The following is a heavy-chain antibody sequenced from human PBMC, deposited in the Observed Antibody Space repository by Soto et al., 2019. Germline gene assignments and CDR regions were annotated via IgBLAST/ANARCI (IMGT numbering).Heavy chain of an antibody. J-gene: IGHJ4*02. V-gene: IGHV3-48*01. CDR1: GFTFSQYG. D-gene: IGHD1-26*01. CDR2: ISSSSTT. Sequence: EVQLVESGGGLVLPGGSLILSCAASGFTFSQYGLNWVRQAPGKGLEWVSFISSSSTTQYADSVRGRFTISRDNAKNSMYLHMNSLRAEDTAMYYCAREVGHIDYWGQGTLVAVSS. CDR3: AREVGHIDY.